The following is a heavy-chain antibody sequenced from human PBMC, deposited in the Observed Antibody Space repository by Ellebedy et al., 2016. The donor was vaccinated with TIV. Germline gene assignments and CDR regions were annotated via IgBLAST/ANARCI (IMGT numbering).Heavy chain of an antibody. CDR1: GFTLGNYA. CDR2: VGGTSDTT. Sequence: GGSLRLXXATSGFTLGNYAMSWVRQAPGKGLEWVSAVGGTSDTTYYADSVKGRFTISRDISTNTLYLQMNSLRVEDTALYYCAKRSTSCAGDCYSGFYYFDSWGQGTLVTVSA. CDR3: AKRSTSCAGDCYSGFYYFDS. V-gene: IGHV3-23*01. J-gene: IGHJ4*02. D-gene: IGHD2-21*02.